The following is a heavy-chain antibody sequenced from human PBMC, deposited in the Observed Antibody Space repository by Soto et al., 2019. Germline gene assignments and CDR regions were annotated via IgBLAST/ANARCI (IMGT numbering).Heavy chain of an antibody. V-gene: IGHV3-74*01. D-gene: IGHD1-1*01. CDR1: GFTFSDYL. CDR3: AMEQTSAQIFGMDV. Sequence: EVQLVESGGGLVQPGGSLRLSCAASGFTFSDYLMHWVRRAPGKGLVWVSHITSDGSSTDYADSVKGRFTISRDNAKNTLYLQMNSVRAEDTGVYHCAMEQTSAQIFGMDVWGQGTTVTVSS. CDR2: ITSDGSST. J-gene: IGHJ6*02.